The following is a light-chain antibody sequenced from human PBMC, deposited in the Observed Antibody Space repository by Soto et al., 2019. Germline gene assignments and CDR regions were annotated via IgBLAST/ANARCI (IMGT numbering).Light chain of an antibody. J-gene: IGKJ1*01. Sequence: EIVMTQSPGTLSVSPGERATLSCRASQSVSSNLAWYQQKPGQAPRLLIYGASTRATGIPARFSGSGSGTEFTLTISSLQSEDFAVYYCQQYGSPSGTFGQGTKVDIK. V-gene: IGKV3-15*01. CDR1: QSVSSN. CDR3: QQYGSPSGT. CDR2: GAS.